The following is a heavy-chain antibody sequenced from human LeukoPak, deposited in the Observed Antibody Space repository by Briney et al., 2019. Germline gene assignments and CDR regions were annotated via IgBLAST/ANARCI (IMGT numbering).Heavy chain of an antibody. Sequence: PGGSLRLSCAASGFTFSSYEMNWVRQAPGKGLEWVSYISSSGSTIYYADSVKGRFTISRDNAKNSLYLQMNSLRAEDTAVYYCAGGHTVTTIYYYYYYGMDVWGQGTTVTVSS. V-gene: IGHV3-48*03. CDR1: GFTFSSYE. D-gene: IGHD4-17*01. CDR3: AGGHTVTTIYYYYYYGMDV. CDR2: ISSSGSTI. J-gene: IGHJ6*02.